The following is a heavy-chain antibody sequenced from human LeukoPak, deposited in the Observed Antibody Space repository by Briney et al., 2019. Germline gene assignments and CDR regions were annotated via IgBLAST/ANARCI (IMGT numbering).Heavy chain of an antibody. Sequence: GGSLRLSCAASGFSFTTYGMHWVRQAPGKGLEWVAVISHDGSNKYYADSVKGRFTISRDNAKTSLYLQMNSLRAEDTASYYCAKDLGPGSMATSPGFDYWGQGTLVTVSS. CDR1: GFSFTTYG. J-gene: IGHJ4*02. V-gene: IGHV3-30*18. CDR2: ISHDGSNK. CDR3: AKDLGPGSMATSPGFDY. D-gene: IGHD5-24*01.